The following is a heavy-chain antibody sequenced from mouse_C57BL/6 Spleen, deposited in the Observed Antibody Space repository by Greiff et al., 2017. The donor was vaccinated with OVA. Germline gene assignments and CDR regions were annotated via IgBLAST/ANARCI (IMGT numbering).Heavy chain of an antibody. V-gene: IGHV1-52*01. Sequence: QVQLQQPGAELVRPGSSVKLSCKASGYTFTSYWMHWVKQRPIQGLEWIGNIDPSDSETHYNQKFKDKATLTVDKSSSTAYMQLSSLTSEDSAVYYCARLTTVVAKDYWGQGTTLTVSS. D-gene: IGHD1-1*01. CDR1: GYTFTSYW. J-gene: IGHJ2*01. CDR3: ARLTTVVAKDY. CDR2: IDPSDSET.